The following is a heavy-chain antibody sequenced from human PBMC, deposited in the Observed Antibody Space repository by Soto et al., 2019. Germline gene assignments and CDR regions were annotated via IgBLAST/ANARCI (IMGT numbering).Heavy chain of an antibody. CDR2: IKSGGST. V-gene: IGHV3-66*01. D-gene: IGHD4-4*01. J-gene: IGHJ5*02. Sequence: PGGSLRLSCAASGFTFSNAWMSWVRQAPGKGLEWVGRIKSGGSTYYADSVKGRFTISRDNSKNTLYLQMNSLRAEDTAVYYCASDLTGTTLFRRSRWFDHWGQGTLVTVSS. CDR3: ASDLTGTTLFRRSRWFDH. CDR1: GFTFSNAW.